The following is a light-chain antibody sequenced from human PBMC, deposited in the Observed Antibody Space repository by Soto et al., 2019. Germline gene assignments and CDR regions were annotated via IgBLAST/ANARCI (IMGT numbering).Light chain of an antibody. Sequence: EIVMAQSPATLSVAPGERATLSCRASQTVGNNLAWYQHRPGQAPRLLIYGASTRATGIPARFSGRGSGTEFTLTVSSLQSEDSAVYYCQQYDYWPPWTFGQGTKVEIK. J-gene: IGKJ1*01. CDR1: QTVGNN. CDR3: QQYDYWPPWT. V-gene: IGKV3-15*01. CDR2: GAS.